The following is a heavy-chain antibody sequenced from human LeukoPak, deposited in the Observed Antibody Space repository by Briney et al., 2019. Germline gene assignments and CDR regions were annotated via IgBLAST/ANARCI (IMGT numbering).Heavy chain of an antibody. CDR1: GYDFTGYY. D-gene: IGHD3-10*01. J-gene: IGHJ6*03. CDR2: VNPRNGGT. V-gene: IGHV1-2*02. Sequence: GASVKVSCKASGYDFTGYYVHWVRQAPGHGFEWMGWVNPRNGGTHYAQNFQGRVTITGDTSITTAYMELDSLPSDDTAVYYCLTGFQYGLWGVPYFYYMHAWGKGTTVTVSS. CDR3: LTGFQYGLWGVPYFYYMHA.